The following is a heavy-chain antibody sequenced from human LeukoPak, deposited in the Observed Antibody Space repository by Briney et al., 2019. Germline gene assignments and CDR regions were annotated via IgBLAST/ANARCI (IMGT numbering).Heavy chain of an antibody. CDR1: GYSFTSYW. CDR3: ARRAYCGGDCYPYYFDY. Sequence: GESLKTSGKVSGYSFTSYWTGWVRQMPGKGLDWMGIFYPGDSDTRYSPSFQGQVTISADKSISTAYLQWSSLKASDTAMYYCARRAYCGGDCYPYYFDYWGQGTLVTVSS. CDR2: FYPGDSDT. V-gene: IGHV5-51*01. J-gene: IGHJ4*02. D-gene: IGHD2-21*02.